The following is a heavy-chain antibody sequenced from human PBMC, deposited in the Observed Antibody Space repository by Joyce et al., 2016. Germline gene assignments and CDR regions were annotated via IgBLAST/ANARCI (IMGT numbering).Heavy chain of an antibody. CDR2: INPAITNT. J-gene: IGHJ4*02. D-gene: IGHD4-17*01. Sequence: QVHHVQSGAEVKKPGASVKVSCKPSGYNFLDYGIHWVHQAPGQGPDWMGCINPAITNTRYSEMFKGRFTITSYAASNTAYMGLSGLRDEDTAVYCCARSATLGDYYFDNWGQGSLVTVSS. CDR3: ARSATLGDYYFDN. CDR1: GYNFLDYG. V-gene: IGHV1-3*01.